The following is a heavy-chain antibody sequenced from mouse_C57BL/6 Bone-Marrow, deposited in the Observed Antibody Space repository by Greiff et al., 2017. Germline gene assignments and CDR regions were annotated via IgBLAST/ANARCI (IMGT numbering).Heavy chain of an antibody. CDR2: IDPANGNT. V-gene: IGHV14-3*01. CDR3: ARILRAWCAY. D-gene: IGHD1-1*01. J-gene: IGHJ3*01. Sequence: LQESVAELVRPGASVKLSCTASGFHIKNTYMHWVKQRPEPGLEWIGRIDPANGNTKYAPKFQGKATRTADTSSNTAYLQLSSLTSEDSAIYYCARILRAWCAYWGQGTLVTVSA. CDR1: GFHIKNTY.